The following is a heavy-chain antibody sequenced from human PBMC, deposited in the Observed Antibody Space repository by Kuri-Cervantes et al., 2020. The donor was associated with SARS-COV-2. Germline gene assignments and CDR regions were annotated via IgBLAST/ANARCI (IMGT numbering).Heavy chain of an antibody. CDR2: IYHSGST. D-gene: IGHD3-3*01. J-gene: IGHJ6*03. Sequence: GSLRLSCTVSGYSISSGYYWGWIRQPPGKGLEWIGSIYHSGSTNYNPSLKSRVTISVDTSKNQFSLKLSSVTAADTAVYYCARLSFGASGYYYYMDVWGKGTTVTVSS. CDR3: ARLSFGASGYYYYMDV. V-gene: IGHV4-38-2*02. CDR1: GYSISSGYY.